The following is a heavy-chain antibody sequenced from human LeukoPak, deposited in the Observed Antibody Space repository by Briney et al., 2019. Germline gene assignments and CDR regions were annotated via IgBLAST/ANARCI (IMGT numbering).Heavy chain of an antibody. Sequence: GASVKVSCKASGGTFSSYAISWVRQAPGQGLEWMGGIIPIFGTANYAQKFQGRVTITADESTSTAYMELSSLRSEDTAVYYCARSVGATQHFDYWGQGTLVTVSS. V-gene: IGHV1-69*13. D-gene: IGHD1-26*01. CDR1: GGTFSSYA. CDR2: IIPIFGTA. J-gene: IGHJ4*02. CDR3: ARSVGATQHFDY.